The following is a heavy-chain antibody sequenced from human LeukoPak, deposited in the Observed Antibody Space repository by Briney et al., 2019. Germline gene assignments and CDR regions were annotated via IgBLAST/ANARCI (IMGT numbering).Heavy chain of an antibody. D-gene: IGHD1-1*01. CDR1: GMTLSITS. Sequence: GGSLRLSCAASGMTLSITSMNWVRQAPGKGLEWISYIDKSSDPIYYADSVKGRFTISRDIARNSLFLQMNSLRAEDTAVYFCADNLSRWGQGTLVTVSS. CDR3: ADNLSR. J-gene: IGHJ4*02. CDR2: IDKSSDPI. V-gene: IGHV3-48*04.